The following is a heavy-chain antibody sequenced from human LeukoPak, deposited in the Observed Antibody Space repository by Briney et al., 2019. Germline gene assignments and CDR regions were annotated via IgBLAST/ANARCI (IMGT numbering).Heavy chain of an antibody. CDR3: ARDKQLVRRRWFDP. V-gene: IGHV1-18*01. Sequence: GESLKISCKGSGYSFTSYGISWVRQAPGQGLEWMGWISAYNGNTNYAQKLQGRVTMTTDTSTSTAYMELRSLRSDDTAVYYCARDKQLVRRRWFDPWGQGTLVTVSS. J-gene: IGHJ5*02. CDR1: GYSFTSYG. D-gene: IGHD6-13*01. CDR2: ISAYNGNT.